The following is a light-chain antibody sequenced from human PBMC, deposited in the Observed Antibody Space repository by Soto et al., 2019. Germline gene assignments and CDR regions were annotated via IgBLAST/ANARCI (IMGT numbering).Light chain of an antibody. CDR1: QGISSY. CDR2: SAS. J-gene: IGKJ4*01. CDR3: QQINSYPRT. V-gene: IGKV1-9*01. Sequence: IQLTQSPSSLSASVGDRVTITCRASQGISSYLAWYQKKPWKAPNLLIYSASTLLSEVPSRFGGSGSGTDFSLSISSLQPEDFATYYRQQINSYPRTCGGGSKVESK.